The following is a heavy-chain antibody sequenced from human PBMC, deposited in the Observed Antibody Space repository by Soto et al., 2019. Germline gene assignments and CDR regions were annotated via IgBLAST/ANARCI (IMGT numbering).Heavy chain of an antibody. V-gene: IGHV1-18*01. CDR1: GYGFTTYG. CDR2: ISAHNGNT. Sequence: QIHLVQSGAEVKKPGASVKVSCKGSGYGFTTYGITWVRQAPGQGLEWMAWISAHNGNTNYAQKLQGRVTVTRDTSTSTAYMELRSLRFDETVVYYCTRGRHADYWGQGARVTGSS. CDR3: TRGRHADY. J-gene: IGHJ4*02.